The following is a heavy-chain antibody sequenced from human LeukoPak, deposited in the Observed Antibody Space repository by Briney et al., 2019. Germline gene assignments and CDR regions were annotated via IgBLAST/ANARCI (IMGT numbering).Heavy chain of an antibody. CDR2: MNPNSGNT. D-gene: IGHD3-9*01. J-gene: IGHJ4*02. Sequence: ASVKVSCKASGYTFTSYDINWVRQATGQGLEWMGWMNPNSGNTGYAQKFQGRVTMTRNTSISTAYMELSSLRSGDAAVYYCARGGYDILTGYYYFDYWGQGTLVTVSS. CDR3: ARGGYDILTGYYYFDY. V-gene: IGHV1-8*01. CDR1: GYTFTSYD.